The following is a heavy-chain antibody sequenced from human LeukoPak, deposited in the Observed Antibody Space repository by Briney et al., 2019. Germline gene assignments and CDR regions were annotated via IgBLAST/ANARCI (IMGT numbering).Heavy chain of an antibody. V-gene: IGHV2-5*01. J-gene: IGHJ5*02. D-gene: IGHD3-3*01. CDR2: IYWNDDK. CDR1: GFSLSTSGVG. Sequence: SGPTLVKPTQTLTLTCTFSGFSLSTSGVGVGWIRQPPGKALEWLALIYWNDDKRYSPSLKSRLTITKDTSKNQVVLTMTNMDPVDTATYYCAHSQSPSPFITIFGVVTRPVNWFDPWGQGTLVTVSS. CDR3: AHSQSPSPFITIFGVVTRPVNWFDP.